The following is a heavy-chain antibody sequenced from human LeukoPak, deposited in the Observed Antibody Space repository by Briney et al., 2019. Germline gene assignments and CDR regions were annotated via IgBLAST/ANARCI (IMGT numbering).Heavy chain of an antibody. CDR3: AKFLSFYGSGSYNVAFDI. CDR1: GFTFSSYA. V-gene: IGHV3-23*01. D-gene: IGHD3-10*01. CDR2: ISGSGGST. J-gene: IGHJ3*02. Sequence: GGSLRLSCAASGFTFSSYAMSWVRQAPGKGLEWVSAISGSGGSTYYADSVKGRFTISRDNSKNTLYLQMNSLRAEGTAVCYCAKFLSFYGSGSYNVAFDIWGQGTMVTVSS.